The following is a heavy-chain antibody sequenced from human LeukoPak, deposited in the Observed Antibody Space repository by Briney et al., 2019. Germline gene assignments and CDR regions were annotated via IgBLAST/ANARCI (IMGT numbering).Heavy chain of an antibody. CDR1: GFTFDDYA. V-gene: IGHV3-9*01. Sequence: GGSLRLSCAASGFTFDDYAMHWVRQAPGKGLEWVSGISWNSDSIDYADSVKGRFTTSRDNAKNSLYLQMNSLRAEDTAVYYCARVSRGSYHFDYWGQGALVTVSS. J-gene: IGHJ4*02. CDR2: ISWNSDSI. D-gene: IGHD1-26*01. CDR3: ARVSRGSYHFDY.